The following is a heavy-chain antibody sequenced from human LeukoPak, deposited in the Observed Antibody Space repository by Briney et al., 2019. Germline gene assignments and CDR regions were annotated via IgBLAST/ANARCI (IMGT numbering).Heavy chain of an antibody. CDR2: IDPSDGGT. D-gene: IGHD1-26*01. Sequence: ASVKVSCKAPGYTFTNYHMHWVRQAPGQGLEWMGIIDPSDGGTSYAQKFQGRVAMTRDMSTSTVCMELSNLRSEDTAVYYCARFSAGSPGDYWGQGTLVTVSS. CDR1: GYTFTNYH. J-gene: IGHJ4*02. CDR3: ARFSAGSPGDY. V-gene: IGHV1-46*01.